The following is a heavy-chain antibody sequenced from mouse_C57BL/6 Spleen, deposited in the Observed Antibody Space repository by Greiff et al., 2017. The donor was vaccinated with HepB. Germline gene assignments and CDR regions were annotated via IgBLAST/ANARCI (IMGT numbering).Heavy chain of an antibody. CDR1: GFTFSSYG. V-gene: IGHV5-6*01. Sequence: EVNVVESGGDLVKPGGSLKLSCAASGFTFSSYGMSWVRQTPDKRLEWVATISSGGSYTYYPDSVKGRFTISRDNAKNTLYLQMSSLKSEDTAMYYCARHSYDYGNYFDYWGQGTTLTVSS. CDR2: ISSGGSYT. D-gene: IGHD2-4*01. CDR3: ARHSYDYGNYFDY. J-gene: IGHJ2*01.